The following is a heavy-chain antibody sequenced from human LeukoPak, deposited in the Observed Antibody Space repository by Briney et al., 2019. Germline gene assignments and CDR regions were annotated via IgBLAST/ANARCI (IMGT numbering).Heavy chain of an antibody. CDR3: ASTSSDYGDYESSRQYYYYYGMDV. CDR1: GGSFSGYY. V-gene: IGHV4-34*01. J-gene: IGHJ6*02. D-gene: IGHD4-17*01. CDR2: INHSGST. Sequence: SETLSLTCAVYGGSFSGYYWSWIRQPPGKGLEWIGEINHSGSTNYNPSLKSRVTISVDTSKNQFSLKLSSVTAADTAVYYCASTSSDYGDYESSRQYYYYYGMDVWGQGTTVTVSS.